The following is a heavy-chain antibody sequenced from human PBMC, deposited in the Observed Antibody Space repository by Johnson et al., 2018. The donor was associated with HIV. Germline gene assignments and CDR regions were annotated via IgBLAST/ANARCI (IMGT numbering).Heavy chain of an antibody. CDR2: LKSRTDGETA. D-gene: IGHD1-26*01. CDR1: GFTFSSYG. V-gene: IGHV3-15*01. CDR3: TTDVPGGPYYNAFDI. J-gene: IGHJ3*02. Sequence: MQLVESGGGVVQPGGSLRLSCAASGFTFSSYGMHWVRQAPGKGLEWVGRLKSRTDGETADYAAPVKGRFTISRDDSKNTLYLQMNSLKTEDTALYYCTTDVPGGPYYNAFDIWGQGTMVTVSS.